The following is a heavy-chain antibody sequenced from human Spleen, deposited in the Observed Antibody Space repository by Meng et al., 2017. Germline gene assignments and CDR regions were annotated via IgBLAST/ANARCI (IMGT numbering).Heavy chain of an antibody. V-gene: IGHV3-7*01. Sequence: GESLKISCAASEFTFSSYWMSWVRQAPGKGLEWVANIKQDGSEKYYVDSVKGRFTISRDNAKNSLHLQMNSLRVEDTAVYYCARGYCSNSRCYPVDYWGQGILVTVSS. J-gene: IGHJ4*02. CDR3: ARGYCSNSRCYPVDY. CDR2: IKQDGSEK. CDR1: EFTFSSYW. D-gene: IGHD2-2*01.